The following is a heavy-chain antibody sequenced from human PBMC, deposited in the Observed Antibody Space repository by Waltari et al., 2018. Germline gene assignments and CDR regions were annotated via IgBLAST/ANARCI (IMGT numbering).Heavy chain of an antibody. J-gene: IGHJ3*01. V-gene: IGHV4-39*01. D-gene: IGHD3-16*01. CDR3: ATYVGASIGTAAFDV. CDR2: ISYTGTT. Sequence: AWRRQPPGKGREWTATISYTGTTYYNPSLKSRVTISVDTSKNQFSLKLTSVTAADTAVYYCATYVGASIGTAAFDVWGQGTMVTVSS.